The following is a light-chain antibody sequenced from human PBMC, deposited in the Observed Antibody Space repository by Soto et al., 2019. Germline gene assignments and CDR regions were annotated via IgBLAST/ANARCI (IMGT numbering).Light chain of an antibody. CDR2: TNI. Sequence: QSVLTQPPSVSGAPGQRVTISCTGSGSNIGAGYDVHWYQHLPGTAPKLLIYTNINRPSGVSDRFSASKSGTSASLAITGLQAGDEADYYCQSYDSSMSGVVFGGGTKVTVL. CDR1: GSNIGAGYD. CDR3: QSYDSSMSGVV. V-gene: IGLV1-40*01. J-gene: IGLJ2*01.